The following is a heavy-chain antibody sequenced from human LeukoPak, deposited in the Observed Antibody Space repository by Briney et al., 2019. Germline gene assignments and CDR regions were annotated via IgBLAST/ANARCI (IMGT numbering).Heavy chain of an antibody. D-gene: IGHD2-15*01. CDR3: ATTVVVVRAAHDYFDY. V-gene: IGHV3-7*01. CDR1: GFTFSSYA. CDR2: IYEDGSEK. J-gene: IGHJ4*02. Sequence: GGSLRLSCAASGFTFSSYAMSWVRQAPGKGLEWVANIYEDGSEKYYVDSVKGRFTISRDNAKNSLYLQMNSLRAEDTAVYYCATTVVVVRAAHDYFDYWGQGTLVTVSS.